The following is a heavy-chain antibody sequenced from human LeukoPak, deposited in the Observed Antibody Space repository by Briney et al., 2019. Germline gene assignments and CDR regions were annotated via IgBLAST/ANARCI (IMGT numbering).Heavy chain of an antibody. CDR3: ARVKGGFGELSSFDY. V-gene: IGHV1-2*02. CDR2: SNPNSGGT. D-gene: IGHD3-10*01. CDR1: GYTFTDYY. Sequence: ASVRVSCKASGYTFTDYYMHWVRQAPGQGREGMGWSNPNSGGTQYAQKFQGRVTMTRDTSITTAYMELSSLTFDDTAVYYCARVKGGFGELSSFDYWGQGTLVTVSS. J-gene: IGHJ4*02.